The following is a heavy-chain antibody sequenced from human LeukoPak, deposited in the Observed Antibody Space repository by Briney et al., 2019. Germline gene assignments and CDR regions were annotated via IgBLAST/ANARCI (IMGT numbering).Heavy chain of an antibody. V-gene: IGHV1-46*01. Sequence: ASAKVSCKASGYTFTSYYMHWVRQAPGQGLEWMGIINPSGGSTSYAQKFQGRVTMTRDTSTSTVYMELSRLRSDDTAVYYCASSGWSQEYFQHWGQGTLVTVSS. D-gene: IGHD6-19*01. CDR1: GYTFTSYY. J-gene: IGHJ1*01. CDR3: ASSGWSQEYFQH. CDR2: INPSGGST.